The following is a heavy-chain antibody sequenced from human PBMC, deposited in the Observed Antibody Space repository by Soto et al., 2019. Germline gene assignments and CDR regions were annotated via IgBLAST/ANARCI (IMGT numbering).Heavy chain of an antibody. J-gene: IGHJ5*02. CDR2: IYYSGST. Sequence: PSETLSLTCTVSGGSISSGGYYWSWIRQHPGKGLEWIGYIYYSGSTYYNPSLKSRVTISVDTSKNQFSLKLSSVTAADTAVYYCVRDKAGIAARWFDPWGQGTLVTVSS. CDR1: GGSISSGGYY. CDR3: VRDKAGIAARWFDP. D-gene: IGHD6-6*01. V-gene: IGHV4-31*03.